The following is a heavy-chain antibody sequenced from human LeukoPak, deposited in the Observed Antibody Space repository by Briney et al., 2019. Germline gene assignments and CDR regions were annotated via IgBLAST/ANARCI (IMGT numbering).Heavy chain of an antibody. CDR1: GFTFSSYA. Sequence: GGSLRLSCAASGFTFSSYAMSWVRQAPGKGLEWVSSISSSSSYIYYADSVKGRFTISRDNAKNSLYLQMNSLRAEDTAVYYCARDLNDYGDSPPDYWGQGTLVTVSS. J-gene: IGHJ4*02. V-gene: IGHV3-21*01. CDR2: ISSSSSYI. D-gene: IGHD4-17*01. CDR3: ARDLNDYGDSPPDY.